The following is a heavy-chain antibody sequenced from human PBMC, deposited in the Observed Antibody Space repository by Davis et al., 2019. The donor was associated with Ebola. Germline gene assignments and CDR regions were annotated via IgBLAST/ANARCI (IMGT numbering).Heavy chain of an antibody. J-gene: IGHJ4*02. CDR3: TKDFDYEGGH. D-gene: IGHD3-9*01. Sequence: GESLKISCAASGFTFSTYSMSWVRQAPGKGLEWVSSISSDSDYIYYADSAKGRFTISRDNAKNTLFLQMDSLRAEDTAVYYCTKDFDYEGGHWGQGSLVTVSS. CDR1: GFTFSTYS. CDR2: ISSDSDYI. V-gene: IGHV3-21*01.